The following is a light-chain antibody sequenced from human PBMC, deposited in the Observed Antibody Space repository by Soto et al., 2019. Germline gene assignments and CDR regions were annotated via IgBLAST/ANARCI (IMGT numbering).Light chain of an antibody. CDR3: QQYGSSPRNT. J-gene: IGKJ2*01. CDR2: GAS. CDR1: QSVSSSY. Sequence: EILMTQSPAALSVSPGERATLSCRASQSVSSSYLAWYQQKPGQAPRLLIYGASSRATGIPDRFSGSGSGTDFTLTISRLEPEDFAVYYCQQYGSSPRNTFGQGTKLEIK. V-gene: IGKV3-20*01.